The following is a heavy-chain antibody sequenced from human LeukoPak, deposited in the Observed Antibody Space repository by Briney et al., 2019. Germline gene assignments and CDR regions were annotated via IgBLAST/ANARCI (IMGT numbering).Heavy chain of an antibody. V-gene: IGHV3-30*02. CDR3: AKGTTRAGRWIEDFDY. J-gene: IGHJ4*02. CDR2: IRFDGTNK. CDR1: GFTFSSYG. D-gene: IGHD6-13*01. Sequence: GGSLRLSCAASGFTFSSYGMHWVRQAPGKGLEWVAFIRFDGTNKYSADSVKGRFTISRDNSKDTLYLQMNSLRAEDAAVYYCAKGTTRAGRWIEDFDYWGQGTLVTVSS.